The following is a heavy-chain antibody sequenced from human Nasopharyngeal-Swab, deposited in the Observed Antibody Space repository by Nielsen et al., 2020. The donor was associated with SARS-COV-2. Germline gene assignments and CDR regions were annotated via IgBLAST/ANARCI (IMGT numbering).Heavy chain of an antibody. D-gene: IGHD5-18*01. CDR2: IKSKTDGGTT. J-gene: IGHJ6*02. V-gene: IGHV3-15*01. Sequence: WIRQPPGKGLEWVGRIKSKTDGGTTDYAAPVKGRFTISRDDSKNTLYLQMNSLKTEDTAVYYCTTYRAGTAMVYYYYGMDVWGQGTTVTVSS. CDR3: TTYRAGTAMVYYYYGMDV.